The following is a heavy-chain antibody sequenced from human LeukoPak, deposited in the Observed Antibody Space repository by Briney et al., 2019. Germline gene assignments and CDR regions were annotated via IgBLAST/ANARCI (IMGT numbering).Heavy chain of an antibody. CDR3: AKDGMYSSGWYGY. CDR2: INPNSGGT. CDR1: GYTFTGYY. J-gene: IGHJ4*02. D-gene: IGHD6-19*01. V-gene: IGHV1-2*02. Sequence: ASVKVSCKASGYTFTGYYMHWVRQAPGQGLEWLGWINPNSGGTNYAQKFQGRVTMTRDTSISTAYMELSRLRSDDTAVYYCAKDGMYSSGWYGYWGQGTLVTVSS.